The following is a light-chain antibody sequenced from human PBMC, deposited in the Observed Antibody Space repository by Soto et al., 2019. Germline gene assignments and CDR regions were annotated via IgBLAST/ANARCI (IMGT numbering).Light chain of an antibody. Sequence: EVVLTQSPATLSLSPGERATLSCRASQSVSNHLIWYQQKPGQAPRLLIHDASNRATGIPARFSGSGSGTDFTLTISSLEPEDFAVYYCQHRSNWPPGFGGGTKVEIK. CDR1: QSVSNH. J-gene: IGKJ4*01. CDR3: QHRSNWPPG. V-gene: IGKV3-11*01. CDR2: DAS.